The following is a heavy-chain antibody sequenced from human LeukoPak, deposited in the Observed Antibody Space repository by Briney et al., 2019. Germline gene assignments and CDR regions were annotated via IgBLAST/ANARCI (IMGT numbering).Heavy chain of an antibody. D-gene: IGHD4/OR15-4a*01. V-gene: IGHV4-59*01. Sequence: SETLSLTCTVSGGSISYYYWSWIRQSLGKGLEWIGYVYYSGTTNYNPSLKSRVTISVATSKNQFSLQLRSVTAADTAVYYCAREDPQTRVPEGMDVWGQGTTVTVSS. J-gene: IGHJ6*02. CDR2: VYYSGTT. CDR1: GGSISYYY. CDR3: AREDPQTRVPEGMDV.